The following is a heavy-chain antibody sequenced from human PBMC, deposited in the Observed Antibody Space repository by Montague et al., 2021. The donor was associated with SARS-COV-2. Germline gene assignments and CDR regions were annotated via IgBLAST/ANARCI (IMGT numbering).Heavy chain of an antibody. Sequence: SETLSLTCSVSGGSISGYCWSWIRQSPGKALEWVGHIYYTGGTNYNPSLESRVTISLDTSKNQFSLRLSSVTPADTAMYYCARYWAVLTRDAYNYGCFDPWGQGTLVTVSS. J-gene: IGHJ5*02. V-gene: IGHV4-59*01. CDR1: GGSISGYC. CDR2: IYYTGGT. CDR3: ARYWAVLTRDAYNYGCFDP. D-gene: IGHD5-24*01.